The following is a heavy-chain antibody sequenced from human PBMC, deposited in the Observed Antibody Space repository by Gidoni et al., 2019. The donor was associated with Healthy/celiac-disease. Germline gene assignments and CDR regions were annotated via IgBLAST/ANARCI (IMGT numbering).Heavy chain of an antibody. Sequence: QVQLVESGGGLVKPGGSLRLSCAASGFPFSDYYRSWLRQAPGKGLEWVSYISSSGSTIYYADSVKGRFTISRDNAKNSLYLQMNSLRAEDTAVYYCAGGKRIAAAHDYWGQGTLVTVSS. CDR1: GFPFSDYY. V-gene: IGHV3-11*01. CDR3: AGGKRIAAAHDY. D-gene: IGHD6-13*01. CDR2: ISSSGSTI. J-gene: IGHJ4*02.